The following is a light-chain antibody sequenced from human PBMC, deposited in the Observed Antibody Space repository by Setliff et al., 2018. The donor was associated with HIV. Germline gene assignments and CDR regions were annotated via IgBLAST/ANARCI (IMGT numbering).Light chain of an antibody. CDR3: CSYAGSNTFV. Sequence: QSVLTQPASVSGSPGQSITISCTGTSSDVGTYNLVSWYQQYPGKVPKLVIFEVSKRPSGVSHRFSGSKSGNTASLTMSGLQAEDEADYYCCSYAGSNTFVFGTGTKVTVL. V-gene: IGLV2-23*02. J-gene: IGLJ1*01. CDR2: EVS. CDR1: SSDVGTYNL.